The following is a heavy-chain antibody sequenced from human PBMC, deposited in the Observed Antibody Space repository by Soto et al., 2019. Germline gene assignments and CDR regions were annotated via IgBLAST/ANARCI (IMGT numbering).Heavy chain of an antibody. J-gene: IGHJ6*02. CDR2: IKFDRGIT. Sequence: GGSLRLSCVASGFTFSDYWMHWVRQAPGKGLVWVSRIKFDRGITSHADSVKGRFTISRDNARNTVHLQMNSLRAEDTGVYYCARGLRNYYGVDVWGQGTTVTVSS. CDR1: GFTFSDYW. CDR3: ARGLRNYYGVDV. V-gene: IGHV3-74*01. D-gene: IGHD4-17*01.